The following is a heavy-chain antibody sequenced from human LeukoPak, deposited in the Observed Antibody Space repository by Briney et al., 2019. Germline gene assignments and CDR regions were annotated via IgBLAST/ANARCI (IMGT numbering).Heavy chain of an antibody. J-gene: IGHJ4*02. CDR1: GFTFSGSA. CDR2: IRSKANSYAT. CDR3: SRRTGYYDSSAYYYFDY. D-gene: IGHD3-22*01. Sequence: PGGSLRLSCAASGFTFSGSAMHWVRQASGKGLEWVGRIRSKANSYATAYAASVKGRFTISRDDSKNTAYLQMNSLKTEDTAVYYYSRRTGYYDSSAYYYFDYWGTGTLVTVAS. V-gene: IGHV3-73*01.